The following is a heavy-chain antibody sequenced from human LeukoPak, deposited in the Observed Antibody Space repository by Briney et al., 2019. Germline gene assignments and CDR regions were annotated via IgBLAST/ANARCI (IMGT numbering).Heavy chain of an antibody. J-gene: IGHJ3*02. CDR2: ISAYNGNT. V-gene: IGHV1-18*01. CDR3: ARAYKQTAWLVVPAAIGPNDAFDI. Sequence: ASVKVSCKASGYTFTSYGISWVRQAPGQGLEWMGWISAYNGNTNYAQKLQGRVTMTTDTSTSTAYMELRSLRSDDTAVYYCARAYKQTAWLVVPAAIGPNDAFDIWGQGTMVTVSS. D-gene: IGHD2-2*02. CDR1: GYTFTSYG.